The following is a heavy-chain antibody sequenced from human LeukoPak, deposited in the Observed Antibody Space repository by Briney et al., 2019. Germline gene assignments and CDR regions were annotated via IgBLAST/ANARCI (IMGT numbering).Heavy chain of an antibody. CDR2: IYSGGST. Sequence: GGSLRLSCAASGFIVSSNYMSWVRQAPGKGLEWVSVIYSGGSTYYADSVKGRFTISRDNSKNTLYLQMNSLRAEDTAVYYCARVPITVVRGALFDYWGQGTQVTVSS. V-gene: IGHV3-53*01. J-gene: IGHJ4*02. CDR3: ARVPITVVRGALFDY. CDR1: GFIVSSNY. D-gene: IGHD3-10*01.